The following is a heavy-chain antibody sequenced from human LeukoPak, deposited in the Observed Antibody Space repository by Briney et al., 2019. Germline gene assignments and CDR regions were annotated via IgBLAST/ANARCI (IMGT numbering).Heavy chain of an antibody. CDR1: GFTFSSYW. D-gene: IGHD5-24*01. CDR2: IEQEGSQK. J-gene: IGHJ6*02. Sequence: GGSLRVSCAASGFTFSSYWMSWVRQAPGKGLEWVANIEQEGSQKYYVDSVKGRFTISRVNAKNSLYLQMNSLRVEDTAVYYCARVLLSRDGYNYYYYYAMDVWGQGTTVTVSS. CDR3: ARVLLSRDGYNYYYYYAMDV. V-gene: IGHV3-7*05.